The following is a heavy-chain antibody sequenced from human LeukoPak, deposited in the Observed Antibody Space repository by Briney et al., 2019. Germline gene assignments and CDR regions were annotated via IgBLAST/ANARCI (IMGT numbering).Heavy chain of an antibody. CDR2: IYYSGST. CDR3: ARRSRYGSGGVPYYFDY. CDR1: GGSISSSSYY. V-gene: IGHV4-39*01. J-gene: IGHJ4*02. D-gene: IGHD3-10*01. Sequence: PSVTLALTCTVSGGSISSSSYYWGWIRQPPGKGLEWIGSIYYSGSTYYNPSLKSRVTISVDTSKNQFSLKLSSVTAADTAVYYCARRSRYGSGGVPYYFDYWGQGTLVTVSS.